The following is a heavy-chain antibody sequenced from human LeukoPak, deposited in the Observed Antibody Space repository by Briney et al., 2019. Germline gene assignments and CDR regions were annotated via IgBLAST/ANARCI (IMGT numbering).Heavy chain of an antibody. CDR3: AKDYPGDYYDSSGYYEDENWFDP. CDR1: GFTFSSYA. Sequence: GGSLRLSCAASGFTFSSYAMSWVRQAPGKGLEWVSAISGSGGSTYYADSVKGRFTTSRDNSKNTLYLQMNSLRAEDTAVYYCAKDYPGDYYDSSGYYEDENWFDPWGQGTLVTVSS. D-gene: IGHD3-22*01. J-gene: IGHJ5*02. CDR2: ISGSGGST. V-gene: IGHV3-23*01.